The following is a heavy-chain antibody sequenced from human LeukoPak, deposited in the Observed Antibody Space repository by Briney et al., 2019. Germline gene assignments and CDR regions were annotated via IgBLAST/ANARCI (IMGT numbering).Heavy chain of an antibody. CDR2: VSGGGGST. Sequence: GGSLRLSCAASGFPFTSYTMSWVHQAPGRGLEWVSAVSGGGGSTYYADSVKGRFTISRDNSKNTLFLQMNSLRAEDTAVYYCAKDRGGPTGFDSWGQGTLVTVSS. V-gene: IGHV3-23*01. J-gene: IGHJ4*02. CDR3: AKDRGGPTGFDS. D-gene: IGHD3-16*01. CDR1: GFPFTSYT.